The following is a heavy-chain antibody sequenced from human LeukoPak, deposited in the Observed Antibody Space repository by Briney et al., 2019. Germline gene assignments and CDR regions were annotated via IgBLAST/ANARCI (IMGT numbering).Heavy chain of an antibody. Sequence: SVKVSCKASGGTFSSYAISWVRQAPGQGLEWMGGIIPIFGTANYAQKFQGRVTITADESTSTAYMELSSLRSEDTALYYCARTLDIVEVPAAKVQGYYYYMDVWGKGTAVTVSS. J-gene: IGHJ6*03. CDR2: IIPIFGTA. CDR3: ARTLDIVEVPAAKVQGYYYYMDV. CDR1: GGTFSSYA. D-gene: IGHD2-2*03. V-gene: IGHV1-69*13.